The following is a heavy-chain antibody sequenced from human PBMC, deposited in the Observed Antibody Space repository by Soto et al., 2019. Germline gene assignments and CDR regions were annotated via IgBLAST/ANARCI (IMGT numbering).Heavy chain of an antibody. CDR3: ARPRDTPGYYYGMDV. V-gene: IGHV3-48*03. Sequence: LRLSGAASGFTFSSYEMNWVRQAPGKGLEWVSYISSSGSTIYYADSVKGRFTISRDNAKNSLYLQMNSLRAEDTAVYYCARPRDTPGYYYGMDVWGQGTTVTVSS. CDR1: GFTFSSYE. D-gene: IGHD5-18*01. CDR2: ISSSGSTI. J-gene: IGHJ6*02.